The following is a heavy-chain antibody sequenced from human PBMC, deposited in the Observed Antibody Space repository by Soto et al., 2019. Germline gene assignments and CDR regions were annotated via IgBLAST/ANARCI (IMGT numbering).Heavy chain of an antibody. D-gene: IGHD6-13*01. J-gene: IGHJ4*02. CDR2: IYYSGRT. V-gene: IGHV4-59*08. CDR3: ARHGPTAAAGTVFDY. Sequence: QVQLQESGPGLVKPSETLSLTCTVSGGSISNYYWSWIRQPPGKGLEWIGYIYYSGRTRYNLSLKRRATPSVDTSKNQCSLKLSSVTAADTAVYYCARHGPTAAAGTVFDYWGQGTLVTVSS. CDR1: GGSISNYY.